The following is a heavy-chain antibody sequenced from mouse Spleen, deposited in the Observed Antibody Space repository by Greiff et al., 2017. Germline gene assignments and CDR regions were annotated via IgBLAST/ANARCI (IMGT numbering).Heavy chain of an antibody. V-gene: IGHV7-3*01. CDR1: GFTFTDYY. J-gene: IGHJ3*01. Sequence: EVQLVESGGGLVQPGGSLSLSCAASGFTFTDYYMSWVRQPPGKALEWLGFIRNKANGYTTEYSASVKGRFTISRDNSQSILYLQMNALRAEDSATYYCASSNWGAWFAYWGQGTLVTVSA. CDR3: ASSNWGAWFAY. D-gene: IGHD4-1*01. CDR2: IRNKANGYTT.